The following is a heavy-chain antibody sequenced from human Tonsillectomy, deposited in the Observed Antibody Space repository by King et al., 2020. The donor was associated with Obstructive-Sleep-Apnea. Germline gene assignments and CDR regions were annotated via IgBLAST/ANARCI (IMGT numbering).Heavy chain of an antibody. CDR1: GGSISGSSDY. CDR3: VRHAYTTMIRGIPH. CDR2: TFYTGST. V-gene: IGHV4-39*01. D-gene: IGHD3-10*01. Sequence: PLQESGPGLVKPSETLSLTCAVSGGSISGSSDYWGWVRQAPGKGLEWVGSTFYTGSTYYLPSLMSRVAISVDTSKNHFSLRLSSVTAADTALYFCVRHAYTTMIRGIPHWGQGTLVTVSS. J-gene: IGHJ4*02.